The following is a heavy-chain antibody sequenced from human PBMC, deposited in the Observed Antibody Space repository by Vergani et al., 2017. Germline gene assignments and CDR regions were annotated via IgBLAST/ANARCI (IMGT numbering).Heavy chain of an antibody. Sequence: QVQLVQSGTVVKKPGASVKVSCKASGYTFTTYGISWVRQAPGQGLEWMGWISASNGNTNYAQKLLGRVTMTTDRSTSTAYMELRSLRSDDTAVYYCARGRLKIEGVTSNWFDPWGQGTLVTVSS. CDR2: ISASNGNT. CDR3: ARGRLKIEGVTSNWFDP. V-gene: IGHV1-18*01. CDR1: GYTFTTYG. D-gene: IGHD1-26*01. J-gene: IGHJ5*02.